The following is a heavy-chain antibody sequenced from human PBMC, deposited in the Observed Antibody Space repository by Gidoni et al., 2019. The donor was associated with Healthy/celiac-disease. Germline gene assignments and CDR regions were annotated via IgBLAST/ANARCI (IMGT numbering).Heavy chain of an antibody. CDR3: ASHSSSSEDYYYYMDV. D-gene: IGHD6-6*01. J-gene: IGHJ6*03. CDR1: AGTFSSYA. CDR2: IIPIFGTT. Sequence: QVQLVQSGAEVKKPGSSVKVSCMASAGTFSSYAISWVRQAPGQGLEWMGGIIPIFGTTNYVQKFQGRVTITADKSTNTAYMELSSLRSEDTAVYYCASHSSSSEDYYYYMDVWGKGTTVTVSS. V-gene: IGHV1-69*06.